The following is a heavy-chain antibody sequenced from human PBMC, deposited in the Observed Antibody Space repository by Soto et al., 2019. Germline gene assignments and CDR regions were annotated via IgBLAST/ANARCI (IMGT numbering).Heavy chain of an antibody. CDR3: AKDGGSGPLGYFDY. J-gene: IGHJ4*02. CDR1: GFTFSSYA. CDR2: ISGSGGST. V-gene: IGHV3-23*01. Sequence: GGSLRLSCAASGFTFSSYAMSWVRQAPGKGLEWVTAISGSGGSTYYADSVKGRFTISRDNSKNTLYLHMNSLRAEDTAVYYCAKDGGSGPLGYFDYWGQGTLVTVSS. D-gene: IGHD6-19*01.